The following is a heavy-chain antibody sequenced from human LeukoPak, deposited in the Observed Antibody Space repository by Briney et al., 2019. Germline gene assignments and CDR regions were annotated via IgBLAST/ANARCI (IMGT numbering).Heavy chain of an antibody. CDR2: IYYSGST. Sequence: SETLSLTCTVSGGSISSHYWSWIRQPPGKGLEWIGYIYYSGSTNYNPSLNSRATMSVDTSKRQFSLKLNFVTAADTAVYYCARQGSGWYYFDYWGQGTVVTVSS. D-gene: IGHD6-19*01. J-gene: IGHJ4*02. CDR3: ARQGSGWYYFDY. V-gene: IGHV4-59*08. CDR1: GGSISSHY.